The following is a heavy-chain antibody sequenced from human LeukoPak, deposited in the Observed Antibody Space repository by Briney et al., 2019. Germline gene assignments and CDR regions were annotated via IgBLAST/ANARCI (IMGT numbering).Heavy chain of an antibody. V-gene: IGHV1-69*01. Sequence: SVKVSCKASGGTFSGYAISWVRQAPGQGLEWTGGIIPIFGTANYAQKFQGRVTITADESTSTAYMELSSLRSEDTAVYYCARGMYCSSTSCPTEYFQHWGQGTLVTVSS. CDR3: ARGMYCSSTSCPTEYFQH. D-gene: IGHD2-2*01. CDR2: IIPIFGTA. CDR1: GGTFSGYA. J-gene: IGHJ1*01.